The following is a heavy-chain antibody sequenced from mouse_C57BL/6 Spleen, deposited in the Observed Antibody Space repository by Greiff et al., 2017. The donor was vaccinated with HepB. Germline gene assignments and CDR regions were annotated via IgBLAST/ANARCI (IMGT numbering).Heavy chain of an antibody. CDR1: GFTFSSYA. CDR2: ISDGGSYT. CDR3: ARDRAGFDY. J-gene: IGHJ2*01. V-gene: IGHV5-4*01. D-gene: IGHD4-1*01. Sequence: EVKVEESGGGLVKPGGSLKLSCAASGFTFSSYAMSWVRQTPEKRLEWVATISDGGSYTYYPDNVKGRFTISRDNAKNNLYLQMSHLKSEDTAMYYCARDRAGFDYWGQGTTLTVSS.